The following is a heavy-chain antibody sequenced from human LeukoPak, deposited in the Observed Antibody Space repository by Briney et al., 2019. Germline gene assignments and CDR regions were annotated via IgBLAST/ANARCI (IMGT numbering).Heavy chain of an antibody. V-gene: IGHV1-8*02. Sequence: ASVKVSCKASGYTFTGYYMHWVRQAPGQGLEWMGWMNPNSGNTGYAQKFQGRVTMTRNTSISTAYMELSSLRSEDTAVYYCARGLKWNWNYRGPLDYWGQGTLVTVSS. J-gene: IGHJ4*02. D-gene: IGHD1-7*01. CDR3: ARGLKWNWNYRGPLDY. CDR2: MNPNSGNT. CDR1: GYTFTGYY.